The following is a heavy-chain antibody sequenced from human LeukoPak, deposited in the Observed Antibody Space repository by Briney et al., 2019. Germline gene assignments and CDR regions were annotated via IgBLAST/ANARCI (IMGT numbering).Heavy chain of an antibody. V-gene: IGHV3-23*01. D-gene: IGHD1-26*01. CDR1: GFTFSRYA. CDR2: INDNGGVS. Sequence: GGSLRLSCAAPGFTFSRYAMSWVRQAPGKGLEWVSPINDNGGVSYSAESVRGPFTTSTDNTTSTLSLHINSLRDEDTPSYYTAKGHTVGALYYFDYWGQGTLVTVSA. CDR3: AKGHTVGALYYFDY. J-gene: IGHJ4*02.